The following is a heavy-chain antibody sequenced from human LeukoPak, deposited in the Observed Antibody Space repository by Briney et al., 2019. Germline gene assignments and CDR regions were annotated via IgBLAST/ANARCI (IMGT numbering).Heavy chain of an antibody. D-gene: IGHD3-9*01. CDR3: ARDHEMNYDILTGSHPNVDY. J-gene: IGHJ4*02. V-gene: IGHV3-7*01. CDR2: IKQDGSEK. Sequence: GGSLRLSCAASGFTFSSYWMSWVRQAPGKGLEWVANIKQDGSEKYYVDSVKGRFTISRDNAKNSLYLQMNSLRAEDTAVYYCARDHEMNYDILTGSHPNVDYWGQGTLVTVSS. CDR1: GFTFSSYW.